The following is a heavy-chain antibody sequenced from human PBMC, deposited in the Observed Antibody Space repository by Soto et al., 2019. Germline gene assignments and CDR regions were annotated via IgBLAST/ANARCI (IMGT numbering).Heavy chain of an antibody. D-gene: IGHD1-26*01. CDR1: LDSITTGGYD. Sequence: TLSVTCSVSLDSITTGGYDWRWIRQHPGKGLEWIGYMYYIGKTYYNASLKSRVTKSLYTANNQFTLKLSSVTAAATAGYFCARATYRCHYYSDNWGQRPRVIVSS. CDR2: MYYIGKT. CDR3: ARATYRCHYYSDN. J-gene: IGHJ4*02. V-gene: IGHV4-31*03.